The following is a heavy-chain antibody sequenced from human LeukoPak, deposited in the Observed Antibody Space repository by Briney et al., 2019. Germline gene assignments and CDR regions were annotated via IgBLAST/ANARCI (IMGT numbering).Heavy chain of an antibody. D-gene: IGHD1-26*01. V-gene: IGHV4-61*01. J-gene: IGHJ2*01. CDR3: TKSGGSSYWYFDL. Sequence: SETLSLTCTVSGGSVSSGSYYWSWIRQPPGKGLEWIGYIYYSGSTNYNPSLKSRVTISLDTSKNQFSLRLNSMTAADTAVYYCTKSGGSSYWYFDLWGRGTLVTVSS. CDR2: IYYSGST. CDR1: GGSVSSGSYY.